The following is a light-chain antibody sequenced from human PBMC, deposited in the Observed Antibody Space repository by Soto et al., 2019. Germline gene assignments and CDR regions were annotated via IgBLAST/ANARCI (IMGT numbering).Light chain of an antibody. V-gene: IGKV3-15*01. CDR2: GAS. CDR1: QSVSSN. Sequence: EIVMTQSPATLSVSPGERDTLSCRASQSVSSNLAWYQQKPGQAPRLLIHGASTRATGVPARFSGSGSGTEFTLTISSLQSEDFAVYYCQQYNNWPPWTFGQGTKVEIK. J-gene: IGKJ1*01. CDR3: QQYNNWPPWT.